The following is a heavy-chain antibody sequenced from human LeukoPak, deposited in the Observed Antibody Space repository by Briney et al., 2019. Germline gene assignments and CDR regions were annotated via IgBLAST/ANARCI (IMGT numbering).Heavy chain of an antibody. D-gene: IGHD3-22*01. CDR1: GYTFTTYG. CDR2: ISAYKGNT. Sequence: GASVKVSCKASGYTFTTYGISWVRQAPGQGLEWMGWISAYKGNTNYAQKLQGRVTMTTETSTSTAYMELRSLRSDDMAVYYCARQHSSGYYSPHYYYGMDVWGQGTTVTVSS. V-gene: IGHV1-18*03. CDR3: ARQHSSGYYSPHYYYGMDV. J-gene: IGHJ6*02.